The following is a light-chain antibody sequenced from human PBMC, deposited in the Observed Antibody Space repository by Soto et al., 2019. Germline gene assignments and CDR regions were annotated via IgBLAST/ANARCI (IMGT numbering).Light chain of an antibody. CDR1: NIGSKN. CDR2: RDT. J-gene: IGLJ3*02. V-gene: IGLV3-9*01. Sequence: SYELTQPLSVSVALGQTARITCGGNNIGSKNVHWYQLNPGQAPVLVIYRDTNRPSGIPERFSGSNSGNMATLAISGAQVGDDADYYCQVWDSSTVVFGGGTKVTVL. CDR3: QVWDSSTVV.